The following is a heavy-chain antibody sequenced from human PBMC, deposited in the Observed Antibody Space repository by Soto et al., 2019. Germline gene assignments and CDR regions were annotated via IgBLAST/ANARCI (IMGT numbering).Heavy chain of an antibody. Sequence: EVQLVESGGGLVQPGGSLKLSCAASGFTFSGSAMHWVRQASGKGLEWVGRIRSKANSYATAYAASVKGRLTISRDDSKKTAYLQRKSLKNGGTAVYYFSFGLVYCRGGCWYSDYYYYGMDVWGQGTTVTVSS. D-gene: IGHD2-15*01. V-gene: IGHV3-73*02. CDR1: GFTFSGSA. J-gene: IGHJ6*02. CDR3: SFGLVYCRGGCWYSDYYYYGMDV. CDR2: IRSKANSYAT.